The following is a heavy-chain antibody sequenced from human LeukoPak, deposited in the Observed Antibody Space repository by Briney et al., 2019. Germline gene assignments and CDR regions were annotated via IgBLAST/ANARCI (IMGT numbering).Heavy chain of an antibody. Sequence: ASVKVPCKASGYTFTSYGISWVRQAPGQGLEWMGWISAYNGNTNYAQKLQGRVTMTTDTSTSTAYMELRSLRSDDTAVYYCARGTHDYYGSGSLYYFDYWGQGTLVTVSS. J-gene: IGHJ4*02. CDR1: GYTFTSYG. D-gene: IGHD3-10*01. CDR3: ARGTHDYYGSGSLYYFDY. CDR2: ISAYNGNT. V-gene: IGHV1-18*01.